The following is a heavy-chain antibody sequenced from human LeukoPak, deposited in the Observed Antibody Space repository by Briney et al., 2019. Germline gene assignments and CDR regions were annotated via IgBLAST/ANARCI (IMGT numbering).Heavy chain of an antibody. CDR2: ITPIFGTA. V-gene: IGHV1-69*01. D-gene: IGHD3-22*01. CDR1: GGTFSSYA. J-gene: IGHJ6*02. CDR3: ARDASDYYDSSGYYPSRYYYGMDV. Sequence: SVKVSCKASGGTFSSYAISWVRQAPGQGLEWMGGITPIFGTANYAQKFQGRVTITADESTSTAYMELSSLRSEDTAVYYCARDASDYYDSSGYYPSRYYYGMDVWGQGTTVTVSS.